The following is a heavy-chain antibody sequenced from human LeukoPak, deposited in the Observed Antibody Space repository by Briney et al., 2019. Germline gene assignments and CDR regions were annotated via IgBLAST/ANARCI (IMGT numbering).Heavy chain of an antibody. D-gene: IGHD3-10*01. V-gene: IGHV1-8*03. J-gene: IGHJ4*02. Sequence: ASVNLFYNSSVHTFPIYYIHGARQAWGQGLEGMGWMNPNRGNTVYTEKFQRRDTITRNTSISTAYMELSSLRSDDTAVYYCGRGGRWFGELLWHYWGQGTLVTVSS. CDR2: MNPNRGNT. CDR1: VHTFPIYY. CDR3: GRGGRWFGELLWHY.